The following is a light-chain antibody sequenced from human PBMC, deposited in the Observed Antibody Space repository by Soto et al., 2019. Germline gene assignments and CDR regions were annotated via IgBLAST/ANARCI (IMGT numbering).Light chain of an antibody. CDR1: SSNIGAGYD. J-gene: IGLJ1*01. CDR2: GNS. Sequence: QSVLTQPPSVSGAPGQRVTISCTGSSSNIGAGYDVHWYQQLPGTAPKLLIYGNSNRPSGVPDRFSGSKSGTSASLAITGLQAEDEADYYCHSYDSSLSGRYVFGTGTRSPS. CDR3: HSYDSSLSGRYV. V-gene: IGLV1-40*01.